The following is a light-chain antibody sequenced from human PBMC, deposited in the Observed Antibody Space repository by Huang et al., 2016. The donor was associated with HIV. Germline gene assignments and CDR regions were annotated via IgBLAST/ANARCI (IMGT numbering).Light chain of an antibody. J-gene: IGKJ5*01. CDR1: QSVSSN. CDR2: GAS. Sequence: EIVMTQSPVTLSVSPGARATLSCRASQSVSSNLAWYQQKPGQAPRLLIYGASTRATGVPARFSGSGSGTEFTLTISSLQSEDFALYYCQQYNNWPPITFGQGTRLEIK. V-gene: IGKV3-15*01. CDR3: QQYNNWPPIT.